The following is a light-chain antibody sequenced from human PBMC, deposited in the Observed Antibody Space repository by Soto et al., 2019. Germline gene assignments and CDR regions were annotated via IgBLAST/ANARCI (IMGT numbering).Light chain of an antibody. CDR2: EVN. Sequence: QSVLTQPPSASVSPGQSVTISCTGTSSDLGDYDYVSWYQRHPGKAPKLMIYEVNKRPSGVPDRFSGSKSGNTASLTVTGLQAEDEADYYCSSYAGSNNLIFGGGTQLTVL. CDR1: SSDLGDYDY. CDR3: SSYAGSNNLI. J-gene: IGLJ2*01. V-gene: IGLV2-8*01.